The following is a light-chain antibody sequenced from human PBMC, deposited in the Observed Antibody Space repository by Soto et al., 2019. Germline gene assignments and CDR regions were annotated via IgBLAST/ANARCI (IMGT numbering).Light chain of an antibody. CDR2: AAS. CDR3: QQNYSPPHT. J-gene: IGKJ2*01. V-gene: IGKV1-39*01. CDR1: QSISSY. Sequence: DIQMTQSPSSLSASVGDRVTITCRASQSISSYLNWYQQKPGKAPKLLIYAASSLQSGVPSRFSGSGYGTDFTLTISSLQPEDFATYHCQQNYSPPHTFGQGTKLEIK.